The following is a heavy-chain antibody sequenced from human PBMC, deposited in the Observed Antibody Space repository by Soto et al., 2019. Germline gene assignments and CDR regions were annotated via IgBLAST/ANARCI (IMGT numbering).Heavy chain of an antibody. Sequence: QLQLQESGPGLVKPSETLSLTCTVSGGSIIITTHYWGWIRQPPGKGLEWIGSIYYSGSTYYNPSLESRVTISADTSKNQFSLKLSSAPAADTAVYYCATHEGEAAVPVGRGWFEHWGQGTLVTVSS. J-gene: IGHJ5*02. D-gene: IGHD6-13*01. CDR1: GGSIIITTHY. CDR3: ATHEGEAAVPVGRGWFEH. V-gene: IGHV4-39*01. CDR2: IYYSGST.